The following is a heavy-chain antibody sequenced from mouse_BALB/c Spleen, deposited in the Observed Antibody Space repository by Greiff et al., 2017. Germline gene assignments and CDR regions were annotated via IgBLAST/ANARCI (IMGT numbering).Heavy chain of an antibody. CDR2: ISYDGSN. CDR3: ARDGYYAGFAY. CDR1: GYSITSGYY. Sequence: EVKLMESGPGLVKPSQSLSLTCSVTGYSITSGYYWNWIRQFPGNKLEWMGYISYDGSNNYNPSLKNRISITRDTSKNQFFLKLNSVTTEDTATYYCARDGYYAGFAYWGQGTLVTVSA. D-gene: IGHD2-3*01. V-gene: IGHV3-6*02. J-gene: IGHJ3*01.